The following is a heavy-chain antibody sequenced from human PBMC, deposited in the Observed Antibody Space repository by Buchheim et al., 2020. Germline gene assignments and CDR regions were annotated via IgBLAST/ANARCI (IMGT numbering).Heavy chain of an antibody. J-gene: IGHJ2*01. V-gene: IGHV3-72*01. CDR2: TRDKANSYTT. Sequence: EVQLVESGGGLVQPGGSLRLSCAASGFTFSDHYMDWVRQAPGKGLEWVGRTRDKANSYTTEYAASVKGRFTVSRDDSKNSLYLQMNSLKTEDTAVYYCARDSSGLDWYFDLWGRGTL. D-gene: IGHD6-19*01. CDR1: GFTFSDHY. CDR3: ARDSSGLDWYFDL.